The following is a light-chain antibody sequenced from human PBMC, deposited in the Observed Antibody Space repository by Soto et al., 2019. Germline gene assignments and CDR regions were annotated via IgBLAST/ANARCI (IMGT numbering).Light chain of an antibody. J-gene: IGKJ4*01. Sequence: DIQMAQSPSTLSASVGDRVTITCRASQSVSVWLAWYQQKPGKAPKALIYKASSLQSGVPSRFSGSGSGTEFTLTIGSLQPDDVATYYCQQYNTYPLTFGGGTKVEIK. CDR2: KAS. CDR3: QQYNTYPLT. V-gene: IGKV1-5*03. CDR1: QSVSVW.